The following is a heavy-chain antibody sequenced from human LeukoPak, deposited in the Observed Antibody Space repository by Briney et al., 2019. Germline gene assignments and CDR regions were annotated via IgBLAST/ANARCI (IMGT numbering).Heavy chain of an antibody. D-gene: IGHD5-18*01. CDR2: ISYDGTTK. V-gene: IGHV3-30*12. Sequence: PGGSLRLSCAASGFRFSDYGMHWIRQAPGKGLEWVAVISYDGTTKYFADSVRGRFTISRDNSRNTVNLQMNSLRAGDTALYFCTRGQEGYYFDFWGRGTRVIVSS. J-gene: IGHJ2*01. CDR1: GFRFSDYG. CDR3: TRGQEGYYFDF.